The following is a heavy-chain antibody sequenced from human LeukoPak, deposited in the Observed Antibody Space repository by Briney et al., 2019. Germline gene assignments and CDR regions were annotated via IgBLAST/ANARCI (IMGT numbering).Heavy chain of an antibody. V-gene: IGHV3-66*03. J-gene: IGHJ5*02. CDR1: GFTVSDYY. Sequence: PGGSLRLSCAVSGFTVSDYYMSWVRQAPGKGLEWVGLIRDSGEAFYADFARGRFAISRDESENTLYLQTNSLRVEDTAVYFCARDRAANQDWVEFDPWGQGTPVIVSS. D-gene: IGHD3/OR15-3a*01. CDR2: IRDSGEA. CDR3: ARDRAANQDWVEFDP.